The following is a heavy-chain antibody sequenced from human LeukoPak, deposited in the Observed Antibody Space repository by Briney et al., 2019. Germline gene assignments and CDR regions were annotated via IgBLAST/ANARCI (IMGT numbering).Heavy chain of an antibody. J-gene: IGHJ4*02. CDR1: GFTFSSYR. CDR2: IKSKTDGGTT. D-gene: IGHD4-17*01. V-gene: IGHV3-15*01. Sequence: GGSLRLSCAASGFTFSSYRMNWVRRAPGKGLEWVGRIKSKTDGGTTDYAAPVKGRFTISRDDSKNTLYLQMNSLKTEDTAVYYCTANRDYGDYPPYYFDYWGQGTLVTVSS. CDR3: TANRDYGDYPPYYFDY.